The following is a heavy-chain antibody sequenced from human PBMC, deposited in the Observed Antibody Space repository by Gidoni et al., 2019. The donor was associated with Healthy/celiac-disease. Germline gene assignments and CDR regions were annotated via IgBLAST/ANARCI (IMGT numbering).Heavy chain of an antibody. V-gene: IGHV1-46*01. CDR3: ARLGAAAGTRDY. D-gene: IGHD6-13*01. J-gene: IGHJ4*02. CDR1: GYTFTSYY. Sequence: QVQLVQSGAEVKKPGASVKVSCKASGYTFTSYYMHWVRQAPGQGLAWMGIINPSGGSTSYAQKFQGRVTMTRDTSTSTVYMELSSLRSEDTAVYYCARLGAAAGTRDYWGQGTLVTVSS. CDR2: INPSGGST.